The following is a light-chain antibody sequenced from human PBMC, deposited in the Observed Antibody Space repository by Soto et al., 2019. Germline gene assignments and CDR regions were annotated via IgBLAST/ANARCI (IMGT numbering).Light chain of an antibody. V-gene: IGKV3-15*01. J-gene: IGKJ3*01. CDR2: YAS. CDR1: ESGHRN. CDR3: QHYSNWPPT. Sequence: EVVMTQSPATPSVSPGECVTLSCRASESGHRNLAWYHQKPGQGPSLLLYYASTRATGVPDRFTGSGSGTEFTLTISSLQSEDFGVYHCQHYSNWPPTFGPGTKVEIK.